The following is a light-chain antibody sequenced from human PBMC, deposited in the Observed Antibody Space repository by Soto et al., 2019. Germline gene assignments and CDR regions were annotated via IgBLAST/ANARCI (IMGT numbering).Light chain of an antibody. CDR1: QSVTSN. CDR3: QQYNNVGVT. J-gene: IGKJ4*01. CDR2: GSS. Sequence: EIVMTQSPATLSVSPGERATLSCRASQSVTSNLAWYQQKPGLAPRLLIYGSSTRATGIPARFSGSGSGTDFTLTISSLQSEDFAVYYCQQYNNVGVTFGGGTKVEIK. V-gene: IGKV3-15*01.